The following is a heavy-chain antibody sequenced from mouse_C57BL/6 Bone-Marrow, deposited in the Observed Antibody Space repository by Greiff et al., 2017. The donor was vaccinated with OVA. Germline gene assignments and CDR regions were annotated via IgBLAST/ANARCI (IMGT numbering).Heavy chain of an antibody. CDR2: IHPNSGST. CDR3: ARLPCGYYAMDY. CDR1: GYTFTSYW. J-gene: IGHJ4*01. D-gene: IGHD1-2*01. V-gene: IGHV1-64*01. Sequence: QVQLKQPGAELVKPGASVKLSCKASGYTFTSYWMHWVKQRPGQGLEWIGMIHPNSGSTNYNEKFKSKATLTVDKSSSTASMQLSSLTSEDSAVYYCARLPCGYYAMDYWVQRTSVTVSS.